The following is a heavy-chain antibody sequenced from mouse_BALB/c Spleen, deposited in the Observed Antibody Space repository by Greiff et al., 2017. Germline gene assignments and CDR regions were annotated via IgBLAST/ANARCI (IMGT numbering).Heavy chain of an antibody. CDR3: ARDGRRAYFDY. J-gene: IGHJ2*01. CDR1: GFTFSSYA. Sequence: EVMLVESGGGLVKPGGSLKLSCAASGFTFSSYAMSWVRQSPEKRLEWVAEISSGGSYTYYPDTVTGRFTISRDNAKNTLYLEMSSLRSEDTAMYYCARDGRRAYFDYWGQGTTLTVSS. V-gene: IGHV5-9-4*01. D-gene: IGHD3-1*01. CDR2: ISSGGSYT.